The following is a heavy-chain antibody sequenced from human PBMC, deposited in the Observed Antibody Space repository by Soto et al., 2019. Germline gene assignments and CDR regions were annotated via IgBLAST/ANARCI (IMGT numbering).Heavy chain of an antibody. CDR1: GGSISDDSY. Sequence: SETLSLTCTVSGGSISDDSYWSWIRQTPGKGLEWIGYIYHTGNTYYNPSLRSRVSISVDKSKSQFSLKLISVTATDTAVYFCARDEYQLLSSVSWFDSWGQGTLVTVSS. D-gene: IGHD2-2*01. CDR3: ARDEYQLLSSVSWFDS. V-gene: IGHV4-30-4*01. CDR2: IYHTGNT. J-gene: IGHJ5*01.